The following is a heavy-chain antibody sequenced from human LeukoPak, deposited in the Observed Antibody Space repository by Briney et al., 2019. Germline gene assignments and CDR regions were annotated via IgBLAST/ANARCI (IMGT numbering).Heavy chain of an antibody. D-gene: IGHD2-2*02. CDR2: IYPGDSDT. Sequence: HGESLKISCKGSGYSFTSYWIGWVRQMPGKGLEWMGIIYPGDSDTIYSPSFQGQVTISADKSISTAYLQWSSRKASDTAMYYCARHSLYCSSTSCYTGDYYMDVWGKGTTVTVSS. CDR1: GYSFTSYW. J-gene: IGHJ6*03. V-gene: IGHV5-51*01. CDR3: ARHSLYCSSTSCYTGDYYMDV.